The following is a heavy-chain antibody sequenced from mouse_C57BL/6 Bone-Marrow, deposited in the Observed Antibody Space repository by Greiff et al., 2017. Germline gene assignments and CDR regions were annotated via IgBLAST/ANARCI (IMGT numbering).Heavy chain of an antibody. CDR3: ARRASRWSYYAMDY. J-gene: IGHJ4*01. Sequence: QVTLKESGPGILQPSQTLSLTCSFSGFSLSTFGMGVGWIRQPSGQGLEWLAHIWWDDDKYYNPALKSRLTISKDTSKNQVFLKIAHVDTADTATYYCARRASRWSYYAMDYWGQGTSVTVAS. CDR2: IWWDDDK. V-gene: IGHV8-8*01. D-gene: IGHD6-5*01. CDR1: GFSLSTFGMG.